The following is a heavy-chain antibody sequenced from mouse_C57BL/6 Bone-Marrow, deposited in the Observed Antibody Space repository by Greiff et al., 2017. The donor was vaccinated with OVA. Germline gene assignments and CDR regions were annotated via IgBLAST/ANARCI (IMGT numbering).Heavy chain of an antibody. V-gene: IGHV5-16*01. D-gene: IGHD1-1*01. CDR3: ARDHPTRGYFDV. CDR1: GFTFSDYY. J-gene: IGHJ1*03. CDR2: INYDGSST. Sequence: EVNLVESEGGLVQPGSSMKLSCTASGFTFSDYYMAWVRQVPEKGLEWVANINYDGSSTYYLDSLKSRFIISRDNAKNILYLQMSSLKSEDTATYYCARDHPTRGYFDVWGTGTTVTVSS.